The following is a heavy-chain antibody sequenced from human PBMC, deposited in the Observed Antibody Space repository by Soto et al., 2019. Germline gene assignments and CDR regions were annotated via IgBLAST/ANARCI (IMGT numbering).Heavy chain of an antibody. V-gene: IGHV3-7*01. D-gene: IGHD3-3*01. J-gene: IGHJ4*02. CDR3: ARDEVGGNDFWSGYYARYFDY. CDR2: IKQDGSEK. Sequence: GGSLGLSWEASGFTFVSYGLSWARRPPGKGREGLANIKQDGSEKYYVDSVKGRFTISRDNAKNSLYLQMNSLRAEDTAVYYCARDEVGGNDFWSGYYARYFDYWGQGTLVTVSS. CDR1: GFTFVSYG.